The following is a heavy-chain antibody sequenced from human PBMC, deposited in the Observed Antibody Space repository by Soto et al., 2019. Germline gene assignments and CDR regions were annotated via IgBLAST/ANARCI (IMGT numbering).Heavy chain of an antibody. CDR2: INHSGST. V-gene: IGHV4-34*01. Sequence: SETLSLTCAVYGGSFSGYYWSWIRQPPGKGLEWIGEINHSGSTNYNPSLKSRVTISVDTSKNQFSLKLSSVTAADTAVYYCAIYVSGALDYWGQGTLVTVSS. J-gene: IGHJ4*02. CDR1: GGSFSGYY. D-gene: IGHD1-26*01. CDR3: AIYVSGALDY.